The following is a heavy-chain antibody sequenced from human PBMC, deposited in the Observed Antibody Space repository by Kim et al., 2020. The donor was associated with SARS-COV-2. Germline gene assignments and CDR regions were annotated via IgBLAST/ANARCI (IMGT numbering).Heavy chain of an antibody. CDR2: IHPANSDI. Sequence: GESLKISCQGFGYSFTSYWIAWVRQMPGKGLEYMGIIHPANSDIRYNPSFQGQVTFSVDKSIGTAYLQWSSLKASDIAIYYCARLWEPSTVAERLDYWGQGTLVTVSS. J-gene: IGHJ4*02. V-gene: IGHV5-51*01. D-gene: IGHD4-17*01. CDR3: ARLWEPSTVAERLDY. CDR1: GYSFTSYW.